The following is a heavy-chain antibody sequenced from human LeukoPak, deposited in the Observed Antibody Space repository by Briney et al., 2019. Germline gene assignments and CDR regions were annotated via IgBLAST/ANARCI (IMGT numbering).Heavy chain of an antibody. CDR1: GFTFSSYA. J-gene: IGHJ4*02. V-gene: IGHV3-23*01. Sequence: GGSLRLSCAASGFTFSSYAMSWVRQAPGKGLEWVSAISGSGGSTYYADSVKGRFTISRDNSKNTLYLQMNSLRAEDTAVYYSAKGVVVPAAIYYFDYWGQGTLVTVSS. CDR2: ISGSGGST. D-gene: IGHD2-2*02. CDR3: AKGVVVPAAIYYFDY.